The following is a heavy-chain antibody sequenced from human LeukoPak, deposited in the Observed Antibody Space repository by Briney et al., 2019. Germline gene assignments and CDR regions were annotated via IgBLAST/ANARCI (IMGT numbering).Heavy chain of an antibody. D-gene: IGHD6-13*01. CDR3: AHVNFGIAAAGRFPREFDP. V-gene: IGHV2-5*02. CDR2: IYWDDDK. CDR1: GFSLSTSGVG. J-gene: IGHJ5*02. Sequence: SGPTLVNPTQTLTLTCTFSGFSLSTSGVGVGWIRQPPGKALEWLALIYWDDDKRYSPSLKSRLTITKDTSKNQVVLTMTNMDPVDTATYYCAHVNFGIAAAGRFPREFDPWGQGTLVTVSS.